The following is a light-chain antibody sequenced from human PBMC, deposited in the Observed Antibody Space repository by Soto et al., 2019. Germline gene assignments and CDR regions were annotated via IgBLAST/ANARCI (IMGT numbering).Light chain of an antibody. V-gene: IGKV3-15*01. Sequence: EIVLTQAPGTLNLSPGERATLSCRASQSVNSNYLAWYQQHPGQPPRLLIYGISTRATGIPARFSGSGSGTEFSLTISSLQSEDFAVYYCQQYSKWPITFGQGTRLEIK. CDR1: QSVNSN. CDR2: GIS. J-gene: IGKJ5*01. CDR3: QQYSKWPIT.